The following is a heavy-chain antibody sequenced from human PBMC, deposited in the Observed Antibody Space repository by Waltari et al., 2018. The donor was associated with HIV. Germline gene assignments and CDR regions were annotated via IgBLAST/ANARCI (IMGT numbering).Heavy chain of an antibody. CDR3: ARPRDTAMAHWFDP. CDR1: GGSISSSSYY. CDR2: IYYSGST. V-gene: IGHV4-39*01. D-gene: IGHD5-18*01. J-gene: IGHJ5*02. Sequence: QLQLQESGPGLVKPSETLSLTCTVSGGSISSSSYYWGWIRQPPGKGLEWIGSIYYSGSTYYNPSLKSRVTISVDTSKNQFSLKLSSVTAADTAVYYCARPRDTAMAHWFDPWGQGTLVTVSS.